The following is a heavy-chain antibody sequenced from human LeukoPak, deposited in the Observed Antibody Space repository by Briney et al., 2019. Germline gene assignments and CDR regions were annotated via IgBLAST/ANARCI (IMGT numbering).Heavy chain of an antibody. CDR1: GGSISSYY. Sequence: SETLSLTCTVSGGSISSYYWSWIRQSPVKGLEWIRYIYTSGSAFYNPSLESRVTISLDTSENQFSLKLSSVTAADTAVYYCARRNHYFYYLDVWGKGTTVTVSS. CDR3: ARRNHYFYYLDV. J-gene: IGHJ6*03. V-gene: IGHV4-4*09. CDR2: IYTSGSA.